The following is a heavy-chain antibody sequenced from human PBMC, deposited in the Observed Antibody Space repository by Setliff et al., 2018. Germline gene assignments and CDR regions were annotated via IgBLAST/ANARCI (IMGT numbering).Heavy chain of an antibody. CDR3: ARVSIAINTRWFDP. V-gene: IGHV4-61*02. CDR2: IFTSGST. Sequence: PSETLSLTCTVSGGSISSGSYYWSWIRQPAGKGLEWIGRIFTSGSTNYNPSLKSRVTISVDTSKNQFSLKLSSVTAADTAVYYCARVSIAINTRWFDPWGQGILVTVSS. J-gene: IGHJ5*02. CDR1: GGSISSGSYY. D-gene: IGHD6-6*01.